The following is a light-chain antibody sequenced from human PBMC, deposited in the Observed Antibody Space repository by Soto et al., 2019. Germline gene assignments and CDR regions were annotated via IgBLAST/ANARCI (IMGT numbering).Light chain of an antibody. CDR3: QHYDSLPIT. Sequence: EIVLTKSLCTLPLPPGERATLSCRARPSVSRSYLAWYQQKPGQPPRLLIDGASSRATGIPDRFSGSGSGTDFTLTISRLEPEDFAVFYCQHYDSLPITFGQRTRLEIK. CDR1: PSVSRSY. J-gene: IGKJ5*01. CDR2: GAS. V-gene: IGKV3-20*01.